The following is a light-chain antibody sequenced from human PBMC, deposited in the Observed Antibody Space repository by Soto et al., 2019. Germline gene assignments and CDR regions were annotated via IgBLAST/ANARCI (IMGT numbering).Light chain of an antibody. CDR1: QDINSY. CDR2: AAS. CDR3: QQYNSYPLT. Sequence: DVQMTQSPSSLSASVGDRVTITCRASQDINSYLACYQQKPGNSPKSLIYAASSLQTGFPSRFSGSESGTDFTLTINNLQPEDSATYYCQQYNSYPLTFGGGTKVEIK. J-gene: IGKJ4*01. V-gene: IGKV1D-16*01.